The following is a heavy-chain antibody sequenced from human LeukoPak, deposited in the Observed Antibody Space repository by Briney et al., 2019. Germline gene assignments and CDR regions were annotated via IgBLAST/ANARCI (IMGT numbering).Heavy chain of an antibody. CDR2: IYTSGST. CDR3: ARVMSPFYDSSGYYRYDYYYYMDV. D-gene: IGHD3-22*01. V-gene: IGHV4-61*02. J-gene: IGHJ6*03. Sequence: SETLSLTCTVSGGSISSGSYYWSWIRQPAGKGLEWIGRIYTSGSTNYNPSLKSRVTISVDTSKIQFSLKLSSVTVADTAVYYCARVMSPFYDSSGYYRYDYYYYMDVWGKGTTVTISS. CDR1: GGSISSGSYY.